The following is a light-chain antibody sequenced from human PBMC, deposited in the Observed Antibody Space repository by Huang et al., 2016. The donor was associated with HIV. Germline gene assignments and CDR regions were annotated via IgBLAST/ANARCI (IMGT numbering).Light chain of an antibody. Sequence: EIVLTQSPGILSLSPGERATLSCRASQSVSRRYLAWYQQKPGQAPRLLFYGASSRATGIPDRFSGSGSGTDFTLTISRLEPEDFAVYYCQQYDSSPWTFGQGTKVEIK. CDR1: QSVSRRY. CDR3: QQYDSSPWT. CDR2: GAS. J-gene: IGKJ1*01. V-gene: IGKV3-20*01.